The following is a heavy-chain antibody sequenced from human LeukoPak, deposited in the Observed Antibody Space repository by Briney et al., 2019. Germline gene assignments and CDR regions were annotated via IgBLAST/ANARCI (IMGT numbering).Heavy chain of an antibody. J-gene: IGHJ4*02. V-gene: IGHV3-9*01. D-gene: IGHD1-7*01. CDR1: GFTFDDYA. CDR2: ISWNSGSI. Sequence: PGRSLRLSCAASGFTFDDYAMHWVRQAPGKGLEWVSGISWNSGSIGYADSVKGRFTISRDNAKDSLYLQMNSLRAEDTALYYCAKDKVPNWNYGYFDYWGQGTLVTVSS. CDR3: AKDKVPNWNYGYFDY.